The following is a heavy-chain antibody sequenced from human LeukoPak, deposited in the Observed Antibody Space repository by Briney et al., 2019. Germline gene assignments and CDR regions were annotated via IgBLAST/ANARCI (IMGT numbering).Heavy chain of an antibody. D-gene: IGHD2-2*02. J-gene: IGHJ4*02. V-gene: IGHV3-23*01. CDR1: GFTLSNYA. CDR2: IGGSGGST. CDR3: AKPHPRYCSSTSCYSLIDY. Sequence: GGSLRLSXAASGFTLSNYAMSWVRQAPGKGLEWVSGIGGSGGSTYYADSVKGRFTISRDNSKNTLYLQMNSLRAEDTAVYYCAKPHPRYCSSTSCYSLIDYWGQGTLVTVSS.